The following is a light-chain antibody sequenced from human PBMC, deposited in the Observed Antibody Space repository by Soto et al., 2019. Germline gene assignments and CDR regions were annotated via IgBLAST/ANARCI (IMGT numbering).Light chain of an antibody. CDR2: GAY. V-gene: IGKV3-20*01. J-gene: IGKJ5*01. Sequence: EIVLSQSPGTLSLSPGETATLSCRASQSVSSSYLAWYQQKPGQAPRLLIFGAYNRATGIPDRFSGSGSGTDFTLTISRLEPEDFAVYYCQQYGSSPITFGQGTRLEN. CDR3: QQYGSSPIT. CDR1: QSVSSSY.